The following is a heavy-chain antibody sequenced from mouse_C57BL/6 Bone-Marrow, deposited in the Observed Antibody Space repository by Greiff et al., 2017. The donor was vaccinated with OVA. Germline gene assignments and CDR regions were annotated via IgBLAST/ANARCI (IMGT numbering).Heavy chain of an antibody. Sequence: EVQLVESGGGLVQPGGSLKLSCAASGFTFSDYYMYWVRQTPEKRLEWVAYISNGGGSTYYPDTVKGRFTISRDNAKNTLYLQMSRLKSEDTAMYYCARNGSWYFDVWGTGTTVTVSS. J-gene: IGHJ1*03. D-gene: IGHD2-2*01. CDR3: ARNGSWYFDV. CDR2: ISNGGGST. V-gene: IGHV5-12*01. CDR1: GFTFSDYY.